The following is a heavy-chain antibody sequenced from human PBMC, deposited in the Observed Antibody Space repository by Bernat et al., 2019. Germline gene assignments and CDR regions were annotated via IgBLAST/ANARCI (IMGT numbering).Heavy chain of an antibody. Sequence: QVQLVESGGGVVQPGRSLRLSCAASGFTFSSYAMHWVRQAPGKGLEWVAVIWYDGSNKYYADSVKGRFTISRDNSKNTLYLQMNSLRAEDTAVYYCARERAAVAGKGGAFDIWGQGTMVTVSS. V-gene: IGHV3-33*08. CDR3: ARERAAVAGKGGAFDI. D-gene: IGHD6-19*01. J-gene: IGHJ3*02. CDR2: IWYDGSNK. CDR1: GFTFSSYA.